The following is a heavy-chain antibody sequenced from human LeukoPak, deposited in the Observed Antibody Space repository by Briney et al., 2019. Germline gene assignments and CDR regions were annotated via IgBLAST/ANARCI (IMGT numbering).Heavy chain of an antibody. CDR3: ARDLVHHRLLGTGYNWFDP. CDR2: INTYNGNT. Sequence: ASVKVSCKASGYTFTSYGISWVRQAPGQGLRWMGWINTYNGNTIYAQKFQGRVTMTTDTSTSTAYMELRSLRSGDTAVYYCARDLVHHRLLGTGYNWFDPWGQGTLVTVSS. V-gene: IGHV1-18*01. CDR1: GYTFTSYG. J-gene: IGHJ5*02. D-gene: IGHD3-9*01.